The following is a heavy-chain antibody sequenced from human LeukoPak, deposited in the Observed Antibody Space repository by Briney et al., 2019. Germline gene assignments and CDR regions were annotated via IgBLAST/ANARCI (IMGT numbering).Heavy chain of an antibody. CDR1: GFTFSSYA. D-gene: IGHD3-9*01. J-gene: IGHJ6*02. V-gene: IGHV3-30-3*01. CDR2: ISYDGSNK. Sequence: QTGGSLRLSCAASGFTFSSYAMHWVRQAPGKGLEWVAVISYDGSNKYYADSVKGRFTISRDNAKNSLYLQMNSLRVEDTAVYYCAREYGYFDWDPNYYYGMDVWGQGTTVTVSS. CDR3: AREYGYFDWDPNYYYGMDV.